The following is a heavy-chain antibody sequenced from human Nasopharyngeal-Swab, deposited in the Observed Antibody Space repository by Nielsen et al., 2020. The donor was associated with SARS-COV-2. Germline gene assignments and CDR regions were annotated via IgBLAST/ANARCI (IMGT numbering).Heavy chain of an antibody. CDR3: ARDPGLGYNSGWYYY. V-gene: IGHV4-39*02. J-gene: IGHJ4*02. Sequence: SETLSLTCTVSGASISSSSYYWGWIRQPPGKGLEWIGSIYYSGSTYYNPSLKSRVTISVDTSKNQFSLKLSSVTAADTALYYCARDPGLGYNSGWYYYWGQGTLVTVSS. CDR1: GASISSSSYY. D-gene: IGHD6-19*01. CDR2: IYYSGST.